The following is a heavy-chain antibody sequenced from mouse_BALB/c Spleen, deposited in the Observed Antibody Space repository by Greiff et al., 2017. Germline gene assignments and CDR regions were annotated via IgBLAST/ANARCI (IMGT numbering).Heavy chain of an antibody. D-gene: IGHD1-1*01. Sequence: EVKLVESGGGLVKLGGSLKLSCAASGFTFSSYYMSWVRQTPEKRLELVAAINSNGGSTYYPDTVKGRFTISRDNAKNTLYLQMSSLKSEDTALYYCARPPMITTVPYWGQGTLVTVSA. V-gene: IGHV5-6-2*01. CDR1: GFTFSSYY. CDR2: INSNGGST. J-gene: IGHJ3*01. CDR3: ARPPMITTVPY.